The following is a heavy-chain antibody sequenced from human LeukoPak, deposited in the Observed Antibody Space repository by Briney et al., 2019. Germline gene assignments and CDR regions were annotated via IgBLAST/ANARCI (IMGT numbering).Heavy chain of an antibody. CDR2: IWYDGSNK. CDR3: AKPKDGDSDAFDI. D-gene: IGHD4-17*01. J-gene: IGHJ3*02. Sequence: PGRSLRLSCAASGFTFSSYGMHWVRQAPGKGLEGVAVIWYDGSNKYYADSVKGRFTISRDNSKNTLYLQMNSLRAGDTAVYYCAKPKDGDSDAFDIWGQGTMVTVSS. CDR1: GFTFSSYG. V-gene: IGHV3-33*06.